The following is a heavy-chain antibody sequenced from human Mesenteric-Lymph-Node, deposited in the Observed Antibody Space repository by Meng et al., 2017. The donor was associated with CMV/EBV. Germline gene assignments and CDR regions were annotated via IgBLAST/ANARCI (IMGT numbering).Heavy chain of an antibody. CDR2: INPNSGGT. D-gene: IGHD3-10*01. V-gene: IGHV1-2*02. Sequence: ASVKVSCKTSGYTFIGYYIHWVRQAPGQGLEWMGWINPNSGGTNYAQKFQGRVTMTRDTSFSAAYMELKMLTSEDTAVYFCASEGFYGSGSQAPIEFWGQGTLVTVSS. CDR3: ASEGFYGSGSQAPIEF. J-gene: IGHJ4*02. CDR1: GYTFIGYY.